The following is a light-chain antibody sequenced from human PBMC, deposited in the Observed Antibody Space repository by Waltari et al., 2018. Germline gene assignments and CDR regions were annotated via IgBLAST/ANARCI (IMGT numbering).Light chain of an antibody. CDR2: AAS. CDR1: QDISNY. CDR3: QQSYSTLMYT. Sequence: DIQMTQSPSSLSASVGERVPITCQASQDISNYLNWYQQKPGKAPKLLIYAASSLQSGVPSRFSGSGSGTDFTLTISSLQPEDFATYYCQQSYSTLMYTFGQGTKLEIK. V-gene: IGKV1-39*01. J-gene: IGKJ2*01.